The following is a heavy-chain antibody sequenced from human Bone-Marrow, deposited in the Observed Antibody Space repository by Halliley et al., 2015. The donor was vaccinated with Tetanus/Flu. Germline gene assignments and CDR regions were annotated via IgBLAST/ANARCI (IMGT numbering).Heavy chain of an antibody. CDR3: ARDSTTGIDY. D-gene: IGHD2-2*01. Sequence: LMWVARIGGVGSSTWYADSVKGRFTISRDNAKNTLYLQMNSLGAEDAAVYYCARDSTTGIDYWGQGTLVTVSS. CDR2: IGGVGSST. J-gene: IGHJ4*02. V-gene: IGHV3-74*01.